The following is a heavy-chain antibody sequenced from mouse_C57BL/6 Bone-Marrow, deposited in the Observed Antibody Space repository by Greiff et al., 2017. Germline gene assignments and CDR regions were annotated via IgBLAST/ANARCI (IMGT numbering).Heavy chain of an antibody. Sequence: EVKLVESEGGLVQPGSSMKLSCTASGFTFSDYYMAWVRQVPEKGLEWVANINYDGSSTYYLDSLKSRFIISRDNAKNILYLQMSSLKSEYTATYYCARAYYDYVPTGVFDYWGQGTTLTVSS. CDR2: INYDGSST. CDR3: ARAYYDYVPTGVFDY. V-gene: IGHV5-16*01. D-gene: IGHD2-4*01. CDR1: GFTFSDYY. J-gene: IGHJ2*01.